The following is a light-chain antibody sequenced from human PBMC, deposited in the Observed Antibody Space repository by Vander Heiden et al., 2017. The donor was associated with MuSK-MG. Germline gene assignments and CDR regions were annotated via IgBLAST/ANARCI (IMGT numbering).Light chain of an antibody. Sequence: SYELTQPPSVSVSPGQTASITCSGDKLGDKYACWYQQKPGQSPGRGIYQDSKRPSGIPERFSGSNSGNTATLTISGTQAMDEADYYSPAWDSSTSVFGGGTKLTVL. J-gene: IGLJ2*01. CDR3: PAWDSSTSV. CDR1: KLGDKY. V-gene: IGLV3-1*01. CDR2: QDS.